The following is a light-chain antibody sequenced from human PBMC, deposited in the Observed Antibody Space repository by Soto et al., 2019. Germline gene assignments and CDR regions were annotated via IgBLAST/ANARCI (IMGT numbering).Light chain of an antibody. Sequence: QSALTQPASVSGSPGQSITISCIGTSSDVGGYNYVSWYQQHPGKAPKLMIYEVSNRPSGVSNRFSGSKSGNTASLTISGLQAEDEADYYCSSYKSSTSYVFGTGTKFTVL. CDR2: EVS. V-gene: IGLV2-14*01. CDR3: SSYKSSTSYV. J-gene: IGLJ1*01. CDR1: SSDVGGYNY.